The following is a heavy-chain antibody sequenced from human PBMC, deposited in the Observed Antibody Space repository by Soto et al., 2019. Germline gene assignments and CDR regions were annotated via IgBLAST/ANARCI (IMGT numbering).Heavy chain of an antibody. CDR3: AKSPTLSSSWYREYFQH. CDR1: GFTFSSYA. CDR2: ISGSGGST. J-gene: IGHJ1*01. V-gene: IGHV3-23*01. D-gene: IGHD6-13*01. Sequence: GESLKISCAASGFTFSSYAMSWVRQAPGKGLEWVSAISGSGGSTYYADSVKGRFTISRDNSKNTLYLQMNSLRAEDTAVYYCAKSPTLSSSWYREYFQHWGQGTLVTVSS.